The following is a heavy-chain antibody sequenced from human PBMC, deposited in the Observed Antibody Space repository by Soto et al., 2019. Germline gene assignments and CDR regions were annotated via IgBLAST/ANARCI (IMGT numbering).Heavy chain of an antibody. CDR3: TRDASRDSSARGWFDP. CDR2: ISSNSAYI. V-gene: IGHV3-21*01. J-gene: IGHJ5*02. CDR1: GFTFLSFT. Sequence: GSLRLSCAASGFTFLSFTINFVRHSPFKGLEWVSTISSNSAYIYYTDALRGRFTISRDNAKNSLHLQMNSLRAEDTAVYYCTRDASRDSSARGWFDPWGPGTLVTVSS. D-gene: IGHD6-13*01.